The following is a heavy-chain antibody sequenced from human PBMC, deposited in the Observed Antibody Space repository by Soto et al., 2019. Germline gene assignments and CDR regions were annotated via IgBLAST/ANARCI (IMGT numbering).Heavy chain of an antibody. Sequence: QMQLVESGGGVVQPGNSLRLSCAASGFIFSNYAMHWVRQAPGKGLEWVALISYDGRYIYYADSVKGRFAISRDNSKKTVELLMNSLRREDTAFYSCARDVTDYVLDVWGQGTTVNVSS. CDR1: GFIFSNYA. V-gene: IGHV3-30*03. CDR2: ISYDGRYI. CDR3: ARDVTDYVLDV. D-gene: IGHD3-9*01. J-gene: IGHJ6*02.